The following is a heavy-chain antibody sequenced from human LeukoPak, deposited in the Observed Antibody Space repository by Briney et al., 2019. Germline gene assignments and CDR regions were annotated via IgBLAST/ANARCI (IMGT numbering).Heavy chain of an antibody. CDR3: AGRAAAGRCFDY. Sequence: GGSLRLSCAVSGFTSSDYYMSWIRQAPGKGLEWVSYISSGGSTISHADSVKGRFTISRDNAENSLYLQMNSLRAEDTAVYYRAGRAAAGRCFDYWGQGTLVTVSS. CDR2: ISSGGSTI. D-gene: IGHD6-13*01. CDR1: GFTSSDYY. V-gene: IGHV3-11*01. J-gene: IGHJ4*02.